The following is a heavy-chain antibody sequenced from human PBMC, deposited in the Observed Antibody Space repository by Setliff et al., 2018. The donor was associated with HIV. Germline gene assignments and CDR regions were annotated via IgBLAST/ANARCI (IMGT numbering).Heavy chain of an antibody. J-gene: IGHJ6*02. CDR3: ARVGYCSSTSCYGGMDV. CDR1: GGSISSSNYY. Sequence: SQTLSLTCTVSGGSISSSNYYWSWIRQHPGKGLEWIGYIFYSGNTYYNPSLKSRVTISVDTSKNQFSLKLSSVTAADTAVYYCARVGYCSSTSCYGGMDVWGQGTTVTVSS. D-gene: IGHD2-2*03. CDR2: IFYSGNT. V-gene: IGHV4-31*03.